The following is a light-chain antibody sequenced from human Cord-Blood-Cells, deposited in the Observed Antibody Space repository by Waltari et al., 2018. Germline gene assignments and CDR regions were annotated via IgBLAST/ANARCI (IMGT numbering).Light chain of an antibody. V-gene: IGLV1-47*01. J-gene: IGLJ3*02. CDR1: ISNIGSNY. Sequence: QSVLTPPPSASGTPGQRVTISCSGSISNIGSNYVYGYQQLPGTAPKLLIYRNKQRPSGVPARFSGSNSGASASLAIIGLRSEDEADYYCAAWDDSLSGWVFGGGTKLTVL. CDR2: RNK. CDR3: AAWDDSLSGWV.